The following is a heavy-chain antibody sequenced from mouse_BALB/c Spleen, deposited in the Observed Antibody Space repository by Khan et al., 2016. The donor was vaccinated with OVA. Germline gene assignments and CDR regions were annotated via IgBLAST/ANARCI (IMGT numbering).Heavy chain of an antibody. D-gene: IGHD1-3*01. V-gene: IGHV1-5*01. CDR2: IYPGNSDT. CDR1: GYSFTSYL. J-gene: IGHJ3*01. Sequence: EVQLQQSGTVLARPGASVKMSCKASGYSFTSYLIHWVKQRPGQGLEWIGDIYPGNSDTTYNQKFKDKAKLTAGKSANTAYMELSSLTNEDSAVYYCARGGYSSFAYWGQGTLVTVS. CDR3: ARGGYSSFAY.